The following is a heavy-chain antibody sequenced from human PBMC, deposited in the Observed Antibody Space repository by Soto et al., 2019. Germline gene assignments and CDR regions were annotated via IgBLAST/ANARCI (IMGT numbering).Heavy chain of an antibody. V-gene: IGHV3-48*01. CDR2: ISSSSSTI. Sequence: EVHLVESGGGLVQPGGSLRLSCAASVFTFSYYNMNWVRQAPARGLEWVSYISSSSSTIYYADSVKGRFTISRDNASNSLYLQMNSLRAEDTAVYYCARDGDGSSWPFDYWGQGTLVTVSS. J-gene: IGHJ4*02. CDR3: ARDGDGSSWPFDY. CDR1: VFTFSYYN. D-gene: IGHD6-13*01.